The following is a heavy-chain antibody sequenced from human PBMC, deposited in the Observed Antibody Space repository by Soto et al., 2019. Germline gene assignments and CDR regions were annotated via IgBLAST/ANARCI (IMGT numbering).Heavy chain of an antibody. J-gene: IGHJ4*02. V-gene: IGHV5-51*01. D-gene: IGHD3-22*01. CDR2: VYPGDSDT. CDR1: GYSFPTYW. CDR3: ARHEGPHNYYDSSGYYLAFDY. Sequence: PVESLKISCRTSGYSFPTYWIAWVRQRPGKGLEWMGAVYPGDSDTKYSPSFQGHVTISADKSISTAYLQWSSLKASDTAMYYCARHEGPHNYYDSSGYYLAFDYWGQGTLVTVSS.